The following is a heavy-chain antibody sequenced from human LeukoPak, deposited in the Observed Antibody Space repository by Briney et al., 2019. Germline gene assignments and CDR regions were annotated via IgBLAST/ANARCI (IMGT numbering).Heavy chain of an antibody. D-gene: IGHD3-10*01. CDR3: ARDRGTPDSFNS. CDR1: GYTFSPYL. Sequence: PGGSLRLSCAASGYTFSPYLMHWVRHAPGKGLVCVSHISGDGSTIVYADSLKGRFTISRDNAKNTLFLQMDSLRAEDTAVYYCARDRGTPDSFNSWGQGTVVTVSS. J-gene: IGHJ3*02. CDR2: ISGDGSTI. V-gene: IGHV3-74*01.